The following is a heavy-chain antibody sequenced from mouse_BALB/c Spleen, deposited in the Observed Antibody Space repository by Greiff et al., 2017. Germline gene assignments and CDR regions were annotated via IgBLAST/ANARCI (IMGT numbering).Heavy chain of an antibody. J-gene: IGHJ2*01. CDR3: AREGLRPFDY. CDR1: GYTFTSYT. Sequence: VQRVESGAELARPGASVKMSCKASGYTFTSYTMHWVKQRPGQGLEWIGYINPSSGYTNYNQKFKDKATLTADKSSSTAYMQLSSLTSEDSAVYYCAREGLRPFDYWGQGTTLTVSS. D-gene: IGHD2-4*01. V-gene: IGHV1-4*01. CDR2: INPSSGYT.